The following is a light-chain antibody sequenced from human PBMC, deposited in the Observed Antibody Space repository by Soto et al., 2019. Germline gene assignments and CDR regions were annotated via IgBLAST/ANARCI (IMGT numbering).Light chain of an antibody. CDR3: QQYGSSGRK. J-gene: IGKJ1*01. CDR2: SAS. CDR1: QSVGSN. Sequence: EIVMTQSPATLSVSPGERVTLSCRASQSVGSNLAWYQQKPGQAPRLLIYSASTRATGIPARFSGSGSGTEFTLTISSLQSEDFEVYYCQQYGSSGRKFGQGTKADI. V-gene: IGKV3-15*01.